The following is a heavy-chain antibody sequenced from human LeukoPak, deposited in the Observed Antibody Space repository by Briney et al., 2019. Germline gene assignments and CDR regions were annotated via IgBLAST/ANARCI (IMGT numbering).Heavy chain of an antibody. CDR3: ARVTSQDYYDSSGYSFPFDY. CDR2: INHSGST. Sequence: SETLSLTCAVYGGSFSGCYWSWIRQPPGKGLEWIGEINHSGSTNYNPSLKSRVTISVDTSKNQFSLKLSSVTAADTAVYYCARVTSQDYYDSSGYSFPFDYWGQGTLVTVSS. J-gene: IGHJ4*02. CDR1: GGSFSGCY. D-gene: IGHD3-22*01. V-gene: IGHV4-34*01.